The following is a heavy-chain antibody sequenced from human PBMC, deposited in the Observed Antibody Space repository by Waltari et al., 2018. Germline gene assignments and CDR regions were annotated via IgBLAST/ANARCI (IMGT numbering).Heavy chain of an antibody. Sequence: EVQLVESGGGLVQPGGSLRLSCAASGFTFNAYAMNWVRQAPGDGLEWVSSVSGSCSNTYYVDSVKGRFTISRDNSKDTLFLQMNSLTAEDTAIYYCSKDDRGYYKSSDDWGQGTLVTVSS. CDR3: SKDDRGYYKSSDD. D-gene: IGHD3-22*01. V-gene: IGHV3-23*04. J-gene: IGHJ4*02. CDR2: VSGSCSNT. CDR1: GFTFNAYA.